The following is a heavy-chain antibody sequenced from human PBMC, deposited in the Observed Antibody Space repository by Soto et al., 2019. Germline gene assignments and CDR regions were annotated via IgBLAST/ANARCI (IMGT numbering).Heavy chain of an antibody. CDR1: GGSISSSSYY. CDR2: IYYSGST. CDR3: SRHPFYSNYASGYYYYGMDV. V-gene: IGHV4-39*01. D-gene: IGHD4-4*01. Sequence: PSETLSLTCTVSGGSISSSSYYWGWIRQPPGKGLEWIGSIYYSGSTYYNPSLKSRVTISVDTSKNQFSLKLSSVTAADTAVYYCSRHPFYSNYASGYYYYGMDVWGQGTTVTVSS. J-gene: IGHJ6*02.